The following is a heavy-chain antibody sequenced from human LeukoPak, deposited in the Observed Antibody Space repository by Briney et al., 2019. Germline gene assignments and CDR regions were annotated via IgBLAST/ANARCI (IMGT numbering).Heavy chain of an antibody. CDR2: IDTAGDT. CDR3: ARGKYYYDSSGYLAP. J-gene: IGHJ5*02. CDR1: GFTFSSYD. D-gene: IGHD3-22*01. V-gene: IGHV3-13*01. Sequence: GGSLRLSCAASGFTFSSYDMHWVRQITGKGLEWVSAIDTAGDTYYPGSVKGRFTISRENAKNSLYLQMNSLRVGDTAVYYCARGKYYYDSSGYLAPWGQGTLVTVSS.